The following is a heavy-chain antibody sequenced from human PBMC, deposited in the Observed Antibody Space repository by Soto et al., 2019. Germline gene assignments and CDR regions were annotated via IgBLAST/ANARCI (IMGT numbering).Heavy chain of an antibody. CDR3: ARNPYYYDSSGYSGYYYYYGMDV. V-gene: IGHV6-1*01. D-gene: IGHD3-22*01. CDR2: PYYRSKWYN. J-gene: IGHJ6*02. CDR1: GDSVSSNSAA. Sequence: HAQTLSLTCAISGDSVSSNSAASNWIRQSPSRGLEWLGRPYYRSKWYNDYAVSVKGRITINPDTSKNQFSLQLNSVTPEDTAVYYCARNPYYYDSSGYSGYYYYYGMDVWGQGTTVTVSS.